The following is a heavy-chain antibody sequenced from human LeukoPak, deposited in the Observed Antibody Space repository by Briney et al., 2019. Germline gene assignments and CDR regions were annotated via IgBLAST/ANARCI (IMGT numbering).Heavy chain of an antibody. CDR1: GGTFSSYA. J-gene: IGHJ4*02. V-gene: IGHV1-8*02. D-gene: IGHD2-15*01. CDR3: ARGAYGVVAAHSY. CDR2: MNPNSGNT. Sequence: GASVKVTCKASGGTFSSYAISWVRQAPGQGLEWMGWMNPNSGNTGYAQKFQGRVTMTRNTSISTAYMELSSLRSEDTAVYYCARGAYGVVAAHSYWGQGTLVTVSS.